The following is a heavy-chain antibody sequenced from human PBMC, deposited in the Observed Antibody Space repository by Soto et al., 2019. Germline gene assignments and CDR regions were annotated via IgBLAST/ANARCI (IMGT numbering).Heavy chain of an antibody. CDR2: IKQDGSEK. V-gene: IGHV3-7*03. J-gene: IGHJ4*02. CDR3: ARDGIQLWTFDY. Sequence: EVQLVESGGGLVQPGGSLRLSCAASGFTFGSYWMSWVRQAPGKGLEWVANIKQDGSEKYYVDSVKGRFTISRDNAKNSLYLQMNSLRAEDTAVYYCARDGIQLWTFDYWGQGTLVTVSS. D-gene: IGHD5-18*01. CDR1: GFTFGSYW.